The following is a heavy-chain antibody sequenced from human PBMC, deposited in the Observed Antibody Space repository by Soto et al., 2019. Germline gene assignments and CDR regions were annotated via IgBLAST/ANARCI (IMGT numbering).Heavy chain of an antibody. Sequence: QVQLVQSGAEVKKPGASVKVSCKASGYTFTSYGISWVRQAPGQGLEWMGWISAYNGNTNYAQKLQGRVTMTTDTPTSQAYRHLRGLRSDDTAVHYCARVLAVFQCFPACWVDPWGQGTLVTGSS. CDR2: ISAYNGNT. CDR1: GYTFTSYG. D-gene: IGHD2-15*01. CDR3: ARVLAVFQCFPACWVDP. V-gene: IGHV1-18*01. J-gene: IGHJ5*02.